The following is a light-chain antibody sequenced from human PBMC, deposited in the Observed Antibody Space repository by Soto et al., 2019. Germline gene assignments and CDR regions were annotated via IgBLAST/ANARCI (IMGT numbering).Light chain of an antibody. CDR3: AVWDDRLDGRV. V-gene: IGLV1-44*01. Sequence: QSVLTQPPSASGTPGQRVSLSCSGSSSNIGSNTVTWYQQLPGTDPKLLMDGQNQRASGVPDRFSRSKSGTSASLASSGLQYDDEAEYYCAVWDDRLDGRVFGGGTKLTVL. J-gene: IGLJ2*01. CDR2: GQN. CDR1: SSNIGSNT.